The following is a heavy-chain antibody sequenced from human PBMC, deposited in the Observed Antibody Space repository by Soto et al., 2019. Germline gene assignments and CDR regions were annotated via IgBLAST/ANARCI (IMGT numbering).Heavy chain of an antibody. Sequence: VLLQESGPGLLRPSETLSLTCTVSDDSFRGADYYWSWIRQPLGKGPEWIGYTYYNGDTKYNPALQSRVTMSVDTSKNQFSLRLSSVTAADTAVYFCARGPCYIDGWRTFDFWGRGILVTVSS. V-gene: IGHV4-61*08. J-gene: IGHJ4*02. CDR1: DDSFRGADYY. D-gene: IGHD2-15*01. CDR3: ARGPCYIDGWRTFDF. CDR2: TYYNGDT.